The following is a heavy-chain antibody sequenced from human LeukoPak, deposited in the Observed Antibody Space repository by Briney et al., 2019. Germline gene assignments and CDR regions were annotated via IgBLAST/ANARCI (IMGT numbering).Heavy chain of an antibody. CDR3: ARMSLRGGRFDY. V-gene: IGHV4-59*08. J-gene: IGHJ4*02. CDR2: INYSGT. CDR1: DGSISSYY. Sequence: SETLSLTCTVSDGSISSYYWSWIRHPPGKGLEWVGYINYSGTNYNPSLKSRVIISVDTSKNQFSLILSSVTAADTAVYYCARMSLRGGRFDYWGQGTLVTVSS. D-gene: IGHD3-16*01.